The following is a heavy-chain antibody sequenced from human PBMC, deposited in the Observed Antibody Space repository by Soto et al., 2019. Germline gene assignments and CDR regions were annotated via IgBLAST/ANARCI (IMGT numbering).Heavy chain of an antibody. CDR1: GFTFSSYG. CDR2: ISYDGSNK. V-gene: IGHV3-30*18. Sequence: QVQLVESGGGVVQPGRSLRLSCAASGFTFSSYGMHWVRQAPGKGLEWVAVISYDGSNKYYADSVKGRFTISRDNSKNTLYLQMNSLRAEDTAVYYCAKAKGYCSSTSCPEGAFDIWGQGTMVTVSS. CDR3: AKAKGYCSSTSCPEGAFDI. D-gene: IGHD2-2*01. J-gene: IGHJ3*02.